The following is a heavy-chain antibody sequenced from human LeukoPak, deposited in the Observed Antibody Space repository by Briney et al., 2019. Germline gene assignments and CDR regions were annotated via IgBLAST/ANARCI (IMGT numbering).Heavy chain of an antibody. CDR3: ARVPAPTMVRGVDYGMDV. V-gene: IGHV1-2*04. CDR2: INPNSGGT. CDR1: XYTFTXXX. D-gene: IGHD3-10*01. Sequence: XXXXXYTFTXXXMHWXRQAPGQGLEWMGWINPNSGGTNYAQKFQGWVTMTRDTSISTAYMELSRLRSDDTAVYYCARVPAPTMVRGVDYGMDVWGQGTTVTVSS. J-gene: IGHJ6*02.